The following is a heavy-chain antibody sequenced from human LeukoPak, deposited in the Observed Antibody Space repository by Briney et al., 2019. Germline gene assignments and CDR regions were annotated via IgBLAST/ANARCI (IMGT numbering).Heavy chain of an antibody. CDR3: ARETRLFGSGSYYNPIGYYYYMDV. CDR2: IIPIFGTA. J-gene: IGHJ6*03. V-gene: IGHV1-69*05. D-gene: IGHD3-10*01. Sequence: SVKVSCKASGGTFSSYAISWVRQPPGQGLEWMGGIIPIFGTANYAQKFQGRVTITTDESTSTAYMELSSLRSEDTAVYYCARETRLFGSGSYYNPIGYYYYMDVWGKGTTVTVSS. CDR1: GGTFSSYA.